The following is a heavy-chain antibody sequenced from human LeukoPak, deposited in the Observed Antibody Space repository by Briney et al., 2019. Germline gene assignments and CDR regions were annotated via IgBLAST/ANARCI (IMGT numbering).Heavy chain of an antibody. Sequence: SETLSLTCAVYGGSFSGYYWSWIRQPPGKGLEWIGEINHSGSTNYDPSLKSRVTISVDTSKNQFSLKLSSVTAADTAVYYCARVIRARYYYYYYYMDVWGKGTTVTVSS. V-gene: IGHV4-34*01. J-gene: IGHJ6*03. CDR1: GGSFSGYY. CDR3: ARVIRARYYYYYYYMDV. D-gene: IGHD3-22*01. CDR2: INHSGST.